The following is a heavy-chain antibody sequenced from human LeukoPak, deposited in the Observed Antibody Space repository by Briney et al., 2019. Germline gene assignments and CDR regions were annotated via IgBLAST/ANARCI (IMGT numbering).Heavy chain of an antibody. V-gene: IGHV3-23*01. J-gene: IGHJ4*02. CDR3: AKAYGRVLTKYYFDY. CDR1: GFTFSSYA. CDR2: ISGSGGST. D-gene: IGHD1-26*01. Sequence: GGSLRLSCAASGFTFSSYAMSWVRQAPGKGLEWVSAISGSGGSTYYAASVKGRFTISRDNSKNTLYLQMNSLRAEDTAVYYCAKAYGRVLTKYYFDYWGQGTLVTVSS.